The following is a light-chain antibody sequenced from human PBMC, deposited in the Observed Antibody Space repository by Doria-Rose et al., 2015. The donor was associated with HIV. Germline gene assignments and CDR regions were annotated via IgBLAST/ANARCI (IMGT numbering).Light chain of an antibody. Sequence: EIVLTQSPGTLSLSPGERATLPCRASQSVSANYLAWYQQRPGQSPRLLIYGASSRATDIPDRSSGSGSGTDFTLTISRLEPEDFAVYYCHQYASSRTFGQGTKVEIK. CDR1: QSVSANY. V-gene: IGKV3-20*01. J-gene: IGKJ1*01. CDR3: HQYASSRT. CDR2: GAS.